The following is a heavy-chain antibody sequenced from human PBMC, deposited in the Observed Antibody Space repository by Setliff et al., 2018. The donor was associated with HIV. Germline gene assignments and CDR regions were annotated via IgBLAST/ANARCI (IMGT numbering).Heavy chain of an antibody. J-gene: IGHJ4*02. CDR1: GGSFSGFY. CDR2: INYSGKT. V-gene: IGHV4-34*01. Sequence: NPSETLSLTCGISGGSFSGFYWAWIRQPPGKGLEWIGEINYSGKTNKNPSLKSRVTISADTSRTQFSLNLISVTAADTAVYYCARATYGSRAGTGLYFDSRGQGALVTVSS. D-gene: IGHD6-6*01. CDR3: ARATYGSRAGTGLYFDS.